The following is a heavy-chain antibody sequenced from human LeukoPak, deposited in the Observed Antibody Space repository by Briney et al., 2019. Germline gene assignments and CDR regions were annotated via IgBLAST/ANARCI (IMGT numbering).Heavy chain of an antibody. D-gene: IGHD6-13*01. CDR2: ISGSGGST. CDR1: GFTFSSYA. J-gene: IGHJ4*02. CDR3: ARHSSSWYSPNYYFDY. V-gene: IGHV3-23*01. Sequence: PGGSLRLSCAASGFTFSSYAMSWVRQAPGKGLEWVSAISGSGGSTYYADSVKGRFTISRDNSKNTLYLQMNSLRAEDTAVYYCARHSSSWYSPNYYFDYWGQGTLVTVSS.